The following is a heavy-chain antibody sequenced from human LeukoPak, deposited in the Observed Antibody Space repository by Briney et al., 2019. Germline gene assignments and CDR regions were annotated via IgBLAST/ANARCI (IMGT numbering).Heavy chain of an antibody. V-gene: IGHV3-23*01. CDR2: ISGSGGST. CDR1: GFTFSSYA. D-gene: IGHD2-2*01. Sequence: GGSLRLSCAASGFTFSSYAMSWVRQAPVKGLEWVSAISGSGGSTYYADSVKGRFTISRDNSKNTLYLQMNSLRAEDTAVYYCAKDVVVVPAPLDYWGQGTLVTVSS. J-gene: IGHJ4*02. CDR3: AKDVVVVPAPLDY.